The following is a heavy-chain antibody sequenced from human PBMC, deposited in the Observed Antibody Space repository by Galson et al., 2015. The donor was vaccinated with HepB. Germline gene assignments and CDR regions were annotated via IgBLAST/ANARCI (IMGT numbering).Heavy chain of an antibody. Sequence: SVKLSCKASGVTFSSYAMRWVRQAPGQGLEWMGGIIPIFGTANYAQKFQGGVTITADESKSTVYMELSSLRSEDTAVYYCARAEIGYCSGGSCYHFDYWGQGTLVTVSS. CDR3: ARAEIGYCSGGSCYHFDY. CDR2: IIPIFGTA. J-gene: IGHJ4*02. D-gene: IGHD2-15*01. V-gene: IGHV1-69*13. CDR1: GVTFSSYA.